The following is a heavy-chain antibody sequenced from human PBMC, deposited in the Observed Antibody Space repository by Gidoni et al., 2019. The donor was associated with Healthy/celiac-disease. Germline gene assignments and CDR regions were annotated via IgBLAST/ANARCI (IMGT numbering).Heavy chain of an antibody. V-gene: IGHV4-34*01. CDR2: INHSVSP. J-gene: IGHJ4*02. Sequence: QVQLQQWGAGLLKPSETLSLTCAVYGGSFSGYYWSWIRQPPGKGLEWIGEINHSVSPNYNPSLKSRVTISVDTSKNQFSLKLSSVTAADTAVYYCARGRGYGSGSYFDYWGQGTLVTVSS. D-gene: IGHD3-10*01. CDR3: ARGRGYGSGSYFDY. CDR1: GGSFSGYY.